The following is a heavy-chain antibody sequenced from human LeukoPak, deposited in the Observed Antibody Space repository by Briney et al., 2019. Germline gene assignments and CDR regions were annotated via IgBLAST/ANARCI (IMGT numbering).Heavy chain of an antibody. V-gene: IGHV3-30*02. J-gene: IGHJ6*03. Sequence: PGGSLRLSCAASGFTFSTYGMHWVRQAPGKGLEWVAFIRYDGRNKYYADSVKGRFTISRDNAKNSLYLQMNSLRAEDTAVYYCARDLGIAARPDFFDMGVWGKGTTVTVSS. CDR3: ARDLGIAARPDFFDMGV. CDR1: GFTFSTYG. CDR2: IRYDGRNK. D-gene: IGHD6-6*01.